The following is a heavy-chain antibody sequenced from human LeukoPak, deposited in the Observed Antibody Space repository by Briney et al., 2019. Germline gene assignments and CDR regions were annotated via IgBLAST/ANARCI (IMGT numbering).Heavy chain of an antibody. V-gene: IGHV3-7*01. J-gene: IGHJ4*01. CDR3: ARDGTAAGLYFDL. CDR1: GFTFSAYW. Sequence: GGSLRLSCAVSGFTFSAYWMNWVHQAPGKGLEWVASIRQDGGEKSYVDSVKGRFTISRDNTKSSLCLQMSSLRAEDTAVYYCARDGTAAGLYFDLWGQGTLVTVSS. D-gene: IGHD6-13*01. CDR2: IRQDGGEK.